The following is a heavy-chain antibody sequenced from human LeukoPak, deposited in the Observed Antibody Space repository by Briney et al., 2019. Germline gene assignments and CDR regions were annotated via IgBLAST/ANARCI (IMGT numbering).Heavy chain of an antibody. D-gene: IGHD3-22*01. J-gene: IGHJ5*02. Sequence: ASVKVSCKASGYTFTSYYMHWVRQAPGQGLEWMGIINPSGGSTSYAQKFQGRVTMTRDTSTSTVYMELSSLRSEDTAVYYCAGAGENYYDSSGYYYAWGQGTLVTVSS. CDR1: GYTFTSYY. V-gene: IGHV1-46*01. CDR2: INPSGGST. CDR3: AGAGENYYDSSGYYYA.